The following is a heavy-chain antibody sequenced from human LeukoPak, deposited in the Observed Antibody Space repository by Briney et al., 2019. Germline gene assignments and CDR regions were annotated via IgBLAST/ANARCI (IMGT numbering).Heavy chain of an antibody. Sequence: GGSLRLSCAASGFNFSNYHMNWVRQGPGKGLEWVSSISSSSSTIYYADSVKGRFTISRDNAKNSLYLQMNSLRDEDTAVYYCARGFYYDSSGYYPTFDYWGQGTLVTVSS. V-gene: IGHV3-48*02. D-gene: IGHD3-22*01. CDR1: GFNFSNYH. CDR2: ISSSSSTI. J-gene: IGHJ4*02. CDR3: ARGFYYDSSGYYPTFDY.